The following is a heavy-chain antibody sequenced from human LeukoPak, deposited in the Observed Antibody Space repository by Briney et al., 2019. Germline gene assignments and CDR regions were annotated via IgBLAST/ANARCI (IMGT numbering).Heavy chain of an antibody. CDR2: INAVSDSR. J-gene: IGHJ4*02. V-gene: IGHV3-48*04. Sequence: GSLRLSCAASGFTFSAHGMNWVRQAPGEGLEWLSHINAVSDSRFYADSVRGRFTISRDNANNLVFLQMNNLRADDGAVYYCARDASWASDHWGQGTLVTVSS. CDR1: GFTFSAHG. D-gene: IGHD6-6*01. CDR3: ARDASWASDH.